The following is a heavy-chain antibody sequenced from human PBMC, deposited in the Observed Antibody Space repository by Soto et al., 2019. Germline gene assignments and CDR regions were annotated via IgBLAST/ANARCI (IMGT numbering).Heavy chain of an antibody. D-gene: IGHD3-10*01. J-gene: IGHJ6*04. CDR3: ARGGRRGGDRVYSYYRMDG. V-gene: IGHV4-34*01. Sequence: SATLPLTCAFYGGSFIGYYWSWILQPPGPGLEWIGEINHSGSTNYNPSLKSRVTISVDTSKNQFSLKLSSVTAADTAVYYCARGGRRGGDRVYSYYRMDGWGKGNTVT. CDR2: INHSGST. CDR1: GGSFIGYY.